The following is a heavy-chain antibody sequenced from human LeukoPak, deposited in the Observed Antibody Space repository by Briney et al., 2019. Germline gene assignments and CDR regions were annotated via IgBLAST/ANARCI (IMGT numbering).Heavy chain of an antibody. CDR3: AKGLKTAVGPYMGYHYYMDV. V-gene: IGHV3-21*04. CDR2: ISSSSSYI. Sequence: NPGGSLRLSCAASGFTFSSYSMNWVRQAPGKGLEWVSSISSSSSYIYYADSVKGRFTISRDNSKSTLSLQMISLRAEDTALYYCAKGLKTAVGPYMGYHYYMDVWGKGTTVTVSS. J-gene: IGHJ6*03. CDR1: GFTFSSYS. D-gene: IGHD5-18*01.